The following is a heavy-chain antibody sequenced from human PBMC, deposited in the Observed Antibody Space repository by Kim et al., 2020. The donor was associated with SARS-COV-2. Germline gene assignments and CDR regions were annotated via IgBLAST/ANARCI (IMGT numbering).Heavy chain of an antibody. Sequence: GGSLRLSCAASGFTVSSNYMSWVRQAPGKGLEWVSVIYSGGSTYYADSVKGRFTISRHNSKNTLYLQMNSLRAEDTAVYYCARDSEIAVAGTTYWYFDLWGRGTLVTVSS. CDR2: IYSGGST. CDR3: ARDSEIAVAGTTYWYFDL. V-gene: IGHV3-53*04. D-gene: IGHD6-19*01. CDR1: GFTVSSNY. J-gene: IGHJ2*01.